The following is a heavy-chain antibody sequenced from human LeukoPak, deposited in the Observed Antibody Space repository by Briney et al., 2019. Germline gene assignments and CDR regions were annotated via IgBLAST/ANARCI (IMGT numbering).Heavy chain of an antibody. CDR1: GGSISSYY. J-gene: IGHJ4*02. CDR3: ATPDSSGYYYLY. Sequence: SETLSLTCTVSGGSISSYYWSWIRQSPGKGLECIGYIHYTGSTNYNPSLESRVTISVDTSKNQFSLKLSSVTAADTAVYYCATPDSSGYYYLYWGQGTLVTVSS. V-gene: IGHV4-59*08. D-gene: IGHD3-22*01. CDR2: IHYTGST.